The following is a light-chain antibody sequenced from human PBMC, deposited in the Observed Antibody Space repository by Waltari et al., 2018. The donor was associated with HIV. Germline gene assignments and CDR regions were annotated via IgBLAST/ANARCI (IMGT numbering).Light chain of an antibody. CDR2: EVS. J-gene: IGLJ2*01. Sequence: QSALTQPASVSGSPGQSITISCTGTSSDVGGYHYVSWYQHHPGKAPKLMISEVSNRPSGVSNRFSGSKSGNTASLTISGLQAEDEADYYCSSYSSSITLYVVFGGGTKLTVL. V-gene: IGLV2-14*01. CDR3: SSYSSSITLYVV. CDR1: SSDVGGYHY.